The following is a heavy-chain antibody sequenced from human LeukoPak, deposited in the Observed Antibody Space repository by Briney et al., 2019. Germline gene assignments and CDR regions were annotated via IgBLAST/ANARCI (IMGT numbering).Heavy chain of an antibody. D-gene: IGHD6-19*01. Sequence: GGSLRLSCAASGFTFSSYWMSWVRQAPGKGLEWVANIKQDGSEKYYVDSVKGRFTISRDNAKNSLYLQMNSLRAEDTAVYYCARDPSHSSGWYYFDYWGQGTLVTVSS. V-gene: IGHV3-7*03. J-gene: IGHJ4*02. CDR2: IKQDGSEK. CDR3: ARDPSHSSGWYYFDY. CDR1: GFTFSSYW.